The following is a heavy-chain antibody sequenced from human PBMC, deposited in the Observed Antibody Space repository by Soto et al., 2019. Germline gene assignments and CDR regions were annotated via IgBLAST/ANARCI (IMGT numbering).Heavy chain of an antibody. D-gene: IGHD3-10*01. Sequence: QVQLVESGGGVVQPGRSLRLSCAASGFTFSTYGMHWVRQAPGKGLERVAVISSDGNDKYHADSVKGRFTISRDNSKNTLYLQMNSVRAEDTAIYYCAKDSGRGSADYYFDYWGQGTLVTVSS. CDR3: AKDSGRGSADYYFDY. J-gene: IGHJ4*02. V-gene: IGHV3-30*18. CDR2: ISSDGNDK. CDR1: GFTFSTYG.